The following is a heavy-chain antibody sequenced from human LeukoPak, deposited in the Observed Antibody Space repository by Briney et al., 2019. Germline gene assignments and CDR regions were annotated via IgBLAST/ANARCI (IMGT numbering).Heavy chain of an antibody. CDR2: IIPIFGTA. CDR3: ANWGGDNWNDEKLDY. D-gene: IGHD1-20*01. CDR1: GGTSSSYA. V-gene: IGHV1-69*13. Sequence: SVKVSCRASGGTSSSYAISWVRQAPGQGLEWMGGIIPIFGTANYAQKFQGRVTITADESTSTAYMELSSLRSEDTAVYYCANWGGDNWNDEKLDYWGQGTLVTVSS. J-gene: IGHJ4*02.